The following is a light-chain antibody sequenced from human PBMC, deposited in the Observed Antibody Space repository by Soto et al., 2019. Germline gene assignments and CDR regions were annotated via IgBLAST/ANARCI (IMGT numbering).Light chain of an antibody. CDR1: QSVSTN. J-gene: IGKJ5*01. CDR2: GAS. Sequence: EIVITQSPPALSVSPGERATLSCRASQSVSTNLAWYQQNPGQAPRLLIYGASTRATGIPARFSGSGSGTEFTLTISSLQSEDFAVYYCQQYNNWPPITFGQGTRLEN. CDR3: QQYNNWPPIT. V-gene: IGKV3-15*01.